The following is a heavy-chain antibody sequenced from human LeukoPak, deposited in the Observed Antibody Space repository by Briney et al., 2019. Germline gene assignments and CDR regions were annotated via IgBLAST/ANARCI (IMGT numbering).Heavy chain of an antibody. CDR3: ARCSSTSCHFDY. Sequence: YWSWIRQHPGKGLEWMGIIYPGDSDTRYSPSFQGQVTISADKSISTAYLQWSSLKASDTAMYYCARCSSTSCHFDYWGQGTLVTVSS. D-gene: IGHD2-2*01. CDR2: IYPGDSDT. CDR1: YW. V-gene: IGHV5-51*01. J-gene: IGHJ4*02.